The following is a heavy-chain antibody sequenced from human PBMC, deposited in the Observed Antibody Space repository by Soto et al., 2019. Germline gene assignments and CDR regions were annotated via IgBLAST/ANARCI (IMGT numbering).Heavy chain of an antibody. CDR1: GASITSTTYF. V-gene: IGHV4-39*01. CDR3: AKTLPRTGRLDY. CDR2: IYYSGKT. J-gene: IGHJ4*02. Sequence: PSETLSLTCSLPGASITSTTYFWAWIRQPPGKGLEWVGIIYYSGKTHYNPSLRSRSTISVDSSRHTFSLQVSXVTSEDTAFYYCAKTLPRTGRLDYSRPGTVVT.